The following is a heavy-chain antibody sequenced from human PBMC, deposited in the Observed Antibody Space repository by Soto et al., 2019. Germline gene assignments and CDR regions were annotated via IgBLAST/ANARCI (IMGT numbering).Heavy chain of an antibody. D-gene: IGHD3-22*01. Sequence: QVQLVESGGGVVQPGRSLRLSCAASGFTSGFPFSSYAMHWVRQAPGKGLEWVAVVSYDGSNKYYADSVKGRFTISRDKSKNTQYLQMNSLRDEDTAVYYCASQYYDSSGHDYWGQGTLVTVSS. CDR2: VSYDGSNK. J-gene: IGHJ4*02. CDR1: GFTSGFPFSSYA. V-gene: IGHV3-30-3*01. CDR3: ASQYYDSSGHDY.